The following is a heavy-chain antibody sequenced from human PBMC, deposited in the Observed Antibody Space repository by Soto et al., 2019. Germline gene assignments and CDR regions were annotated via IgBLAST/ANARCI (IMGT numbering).Heavy chain of an antibody. D-gene: IGHD1-26*01. CDR1: GFSLSTSGVG. CDR2: IYWDNDK. Sequence: QITLKESGPTLVKPTQTLTLTCTFSGFSLSTSGVGVGWIRQPPGKALEWLALIYWDNDKRYSPSLKSRLTITKDTSKNQVVLTMTNMDPVDTATYFCAHSEVVGTTFSYWGQGTLVTVSS. V-gene: IGHV2-5*02. J-gene: IGHJ4*02. CDR3: AHSEVVGTTFSY.